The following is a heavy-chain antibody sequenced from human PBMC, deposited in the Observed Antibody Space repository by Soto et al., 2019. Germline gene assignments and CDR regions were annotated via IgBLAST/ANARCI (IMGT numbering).Heavy chain of an antibody. CDR3: VRYPRSVGGSYRPDY. CDR1: GFTFSSYW. D-gene: IGHD3-16*02. V-gene: IGHV3-74*01. CDR2: INSDGSIT. J-gene: IGHJ4*02. Sequence: EMQLVESGGGLVQPGGSLRLSCAASGFTFSSYWMHWVRQVPEKGLVWVSRINSDGSITNYADAVKGRFTISRDNVKNTLYLQMNSLRAEDTAVYYCVRYPRSVGGSYRPDYWGQGTLVTVSS.